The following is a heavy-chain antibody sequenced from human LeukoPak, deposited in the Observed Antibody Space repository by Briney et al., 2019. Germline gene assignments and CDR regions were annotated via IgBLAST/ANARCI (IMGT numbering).Heavy chain of an antibody. D-gene: IGHD4-23*01. J-gene: IGHJ4*02. CDR3: ARDLDDYGGKGLFDY. Sequence: ASVKVSCKASGGTFSSYGISWVRQAPGQGLEWMGWISAYNGNTNYAQKLQGRVTMTTDTSTSTAYMELRSLRSDDTAVYYCARDLDDYGGKGLFDYWGQGTLVTVSS. V-gene: IGHV1-18*01. CDR1: GGTFSSYG. CDR2: ISAYNGNT.